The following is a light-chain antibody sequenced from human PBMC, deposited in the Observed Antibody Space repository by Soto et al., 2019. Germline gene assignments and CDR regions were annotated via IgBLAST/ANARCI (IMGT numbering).Light chain of an antibody. CDR2: EVS. Sequence: QSALTQPRSVSGSPGQSVTISCTGTSSDVGGYNYVSWYQQYPGKAPKLLIYEVSKRPSRVPDRFSGSKSGNTASLTISGVQSEYEADYYCCSYAGSPYVVGTGTKLTVL. J-gene: IGLJ1*01. CDR3: CSYAGSPYV. V-gene: IGLV2-11*01. CDR1: SSDVGGYNY.